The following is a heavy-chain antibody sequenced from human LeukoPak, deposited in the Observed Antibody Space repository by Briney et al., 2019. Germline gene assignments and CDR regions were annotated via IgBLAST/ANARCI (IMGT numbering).Heavy chain of an antibody. CDR2: ISSSSGYA. Sequence: PGGSLSLSCAASGFTFSDHYMAWIRQAPGKGLEWVSFISSSSGYANYADSVKGRFTISRDNAKNSLYLQMNSLRAEDTAVYYCARDQSIYGYEIFDYWGQGILVTVSS. V-gene: IGHV3-11*05. J-gene: IGHJ4*02. CDR1: GFTFSDHY. D-gene: IGHD5-12*01. CDR3: ARDQSIYGYEIFDY.